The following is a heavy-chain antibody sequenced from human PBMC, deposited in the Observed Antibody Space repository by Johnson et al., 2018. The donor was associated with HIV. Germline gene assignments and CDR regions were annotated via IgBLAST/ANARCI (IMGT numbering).Heavy chain of an antibody. CDR1: GFTFSSYW. J-gene: IGHJ3*02. CDR2: IKQDGSEK. Sequence: EQLVESGGGLVQPGGSLRLSCAASGFTFSSYWMSWVRQAPGKGLEWVANIKQDGSEKYYVDSVKGRFTISRDNAKNSLYLQMNSLRAEDTAVYYCARDRSYYNFWSGSDDAFDIWGQGTMVTVSS. D-gene: IGHD3-3*01. CDR3: ARDRSYYNFWSGSDDAFDI. V-gene: IGHV3-7*01.